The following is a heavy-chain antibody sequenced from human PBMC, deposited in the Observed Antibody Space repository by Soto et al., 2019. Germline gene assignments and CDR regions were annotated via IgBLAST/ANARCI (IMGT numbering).Heavy chain of an antibody. CDR2: LSYDGNNK. V-gene: IGHV3-30*18. J-gene: IGHJ6*02. Sequence: TGGSLRLSCAASEFTFSAFGMHWVRQAPGKGREWVAVLSYDGNNKHYTDSVKGRFTISRDNSKNTLYLQMNSLRAEDTAVYYCAKETGRYDYWSGYYYYYGMDVWGQGTTVTVSS. CDR3: AKETGRYDYWSGYYYYYGMDV. CDR1: EFTFSAFG. D-gene: IGHD3-3*01.